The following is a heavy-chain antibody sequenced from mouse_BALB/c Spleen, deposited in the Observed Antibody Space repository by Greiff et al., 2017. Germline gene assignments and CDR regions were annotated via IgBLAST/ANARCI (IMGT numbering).Heavy chain of an antibody. D-gene: IGHD2-10*01. CDR3: ARDGAYYGNYVFAY. V-gene: IGHV7-1*02. CDR2: SRNKANDYTT. CDR1: GFTFSDFY. Sequence: EVQVVESGGGLVQPGGSLRLSCATSGFTFSDFYMEWVRQPPGKRLEWIAASRNKANDYTTEYSASVKGRFIVSRDTSQSILYLQMNALRAEDTAIYYCARDGAYYGNYVFAYWGQGTLVTVSA. J-gene: IGHJ3*01.